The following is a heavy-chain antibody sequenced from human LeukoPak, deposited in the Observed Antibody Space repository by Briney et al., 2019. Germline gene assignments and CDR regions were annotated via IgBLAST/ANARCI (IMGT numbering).Heavy chain of an antibody. CDR1: GGTFRRYA. Sequence: SVKVSCKASGGTFRRYAMSWVRQAPGQGLEWMGGIIPIFGTANYAQKFQGRVTITADKSTSTAYMELSSLRSEDTAVYYCASQNDYGDFMYYFDYWGQGTLVTVSS. CDR2: IIPIFGTA. CDR3: ASQNDYGDFMYYFDY. D-gene: IGHD4-17*01. V-gene: IGHV1-69*06. J-gene: IGHJ4*02.